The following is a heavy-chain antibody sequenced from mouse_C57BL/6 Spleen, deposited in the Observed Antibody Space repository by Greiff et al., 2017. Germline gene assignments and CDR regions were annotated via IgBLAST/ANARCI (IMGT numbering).Heavy chain of an antibody. CDR3: VRQGKVTTNYAMDY. D-gene: IGHD2-2*01. CDR2: IRSKSNNYAT. J-gene: IGHJ4*01. Sequence: EVQGVESGGGLVQPKGSLKLSCAASGFSFNTYAMNWVRQAPGKGLEWVARIRSKSNNYATYYADSVKDRFTISRDDSESMLYLQMNNLKTEDTAMYYCVRQGKVTTNYAMDYWGQGTSVTVSS. CDR1: GFSFNTYA. V-gene: IGHV10-1*01.